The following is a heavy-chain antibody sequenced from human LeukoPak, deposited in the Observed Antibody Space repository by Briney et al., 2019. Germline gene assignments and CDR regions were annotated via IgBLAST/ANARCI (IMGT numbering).Heavy chain of an antibody. J-gene: IGHJ2*01. CDR2: ISAYNGNT. CDR3: ARAAMYWYFDL. CDR1: GYTFTSYG. V-gene: IGHV1-18*01. D-gene: IGHD2-2*01. Sequence: ASVKVSCKASGYTFTSYGISWVREAPGQGLEWMGWISAYNGNTNYAQKLQGRVTMTTDTSTSTAYMELRSLRSDDTAVYHCARAAMYWYFDLWGRSTLVTVSS.